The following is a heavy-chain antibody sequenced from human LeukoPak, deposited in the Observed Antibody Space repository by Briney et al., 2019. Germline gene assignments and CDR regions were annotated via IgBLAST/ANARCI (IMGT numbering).Heavy chain of an antibody. Sequence: PGGSLRLSCEASGFTFNIYWMSWVRQAPGKGLEWVANIKQDGSEEYYVDSVKGRFIISRDNAKTSLYLQMNSLRAEDTAVYYCARGGLATIYNWFDPWGQGTLVTVSS. D-gene: IGHD5-24*01. V-gene: IGHV3-7*01. CDR1: GFTFNIYW. J-gene: IGHJ5*02. CDR3: ARGGLATIYNWFDP. CDR2: IKQDGSEE.